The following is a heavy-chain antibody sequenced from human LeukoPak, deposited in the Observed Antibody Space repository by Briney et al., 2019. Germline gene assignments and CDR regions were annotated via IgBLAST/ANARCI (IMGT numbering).Heavy chain of an antibody. Sequence: GESLKISCKGSGYSFTSYWIGWVRQMPGKGLEWMGIIYPGDSDTRYSPSFQGQVTISADKSISTAYLQWSSLKASYTAMYFCARRRIAAAGVYYYDSSGYFNWFDPWGQGTLVTVSS. CDR3: ARRRIAAAGVYYYDSSGYFNWFDP. J-gene: IGHJ5*02. CDR1: GYSFTSYW. CDR2: IYPGDSDT. D-gene: IGHD3-22*01. V-gene: IGHV5-51*01.